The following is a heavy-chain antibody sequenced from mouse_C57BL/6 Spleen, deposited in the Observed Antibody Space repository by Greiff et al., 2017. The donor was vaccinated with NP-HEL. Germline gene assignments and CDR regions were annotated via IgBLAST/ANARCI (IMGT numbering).Heavy chain of an antibody. CDR1: GFTFTDYY. CDR3: AATGTGYAMDY. V-gene: IGHV7-3*01. CDR2: IRNKANGYTT. J-gene: IGHJ4*01. D-gene: IGHD4-1*01. Sequence: EVKVVESGGGLVQPGGSLSLSCAASGFTFTDYYMSWVRQPPGKALEWLGFIRNKANGYTTEYSASVKGRFTISRDNSQSILYLQMNALRAEDSATYYCAATGTGYAMDYWGQGTSVTVSS.